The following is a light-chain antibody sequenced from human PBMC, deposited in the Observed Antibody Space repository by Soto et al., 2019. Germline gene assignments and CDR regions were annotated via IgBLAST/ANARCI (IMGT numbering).Light chain of an antibody. J-gene: IGKJ1*01. CDR2: DVS. V-gene: IGKV1-5*01. Sequence: DIQMTPSPSTLSASVGDRVTINFRSSPTINNWLALYQQTPGKAPELLIYDVSTLKSGVPSRFSGSGSGTEFTLTISSLQPDDSATYYCQQYHTFWTCGQGTKGDI. CDR3: QQYHTFWT. CDR1: PTINNW.